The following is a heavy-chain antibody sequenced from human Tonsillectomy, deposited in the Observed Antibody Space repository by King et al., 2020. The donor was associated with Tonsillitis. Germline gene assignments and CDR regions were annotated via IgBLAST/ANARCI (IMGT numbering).Heavy chain of an antibody. CDR2: INHSGFT. J-gene: IGHJ4*02. CDR3: ARGGGIAAHVNPMHY. Sequence: HVQLQQWGAGLLKPSETLSLTCAVYGGSFSGYYWSWIRQPPGEGLEWIGEINHSGFTNYNSSLKSRVTISVDTSKNQFSLNLSSVTAADTAVYYCARGGGIAAHVNPMHYWGQGTLVTVSS. CDR1: GGSFSGYY. D-gene: IGHD6-13*01. V-gene: IGHV4-34*01.